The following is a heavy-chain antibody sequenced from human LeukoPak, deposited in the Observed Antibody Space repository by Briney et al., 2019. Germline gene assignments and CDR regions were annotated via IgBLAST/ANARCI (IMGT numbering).Heavy chain of an antibody. CDR3: VKDRSQEPVAFDY. D-gene: IGHD4-23*01. Sequence: GGSLRLSCSASGFTFSSYAMHWVRQAPGKGLEYVSAISSNGGSTYYADSLKGRFTISRDNSKNTVYLQMSSLRAEDTAVYYCVKDRSQEPVAFDYWGQGTLVTVSS. CDR2: ISSNGGST. J-gene: IGHJ4*02. V-gene: IGHV3-64D*06. CDR1: GFTFSSYA.